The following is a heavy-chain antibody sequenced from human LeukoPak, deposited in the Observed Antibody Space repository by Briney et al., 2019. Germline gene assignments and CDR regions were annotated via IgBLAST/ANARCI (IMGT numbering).Heavy chain of an antibody. V-gene: IGHV1-69*13. CDR2: IIPVFATA. CDR3: TRVVSIAAAGKGYLDY. D-gene: IGHD6-13*01. Sequence: ASLKVSCKASGGTFSNYVISWVRQAPGQGLEWMGGIIPVFATANYAQKFQDRVTITADESTSTAYMELSSLRSEDTAVYYCTRVVSIAAAGKGYLDYWGQGTLVTVSS. J-gene: IGHJ4*02. CDR1: GGTFSNYV.